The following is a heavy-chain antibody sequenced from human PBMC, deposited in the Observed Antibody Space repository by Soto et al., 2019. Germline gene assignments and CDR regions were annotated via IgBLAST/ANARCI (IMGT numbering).Heavy chain of an antibody. CDR3: TTDQRNYFDY. Sequence: PGGSLRLSCISSGFTFRTYTMNWVRQAPGKGLEWVSGIRGFSPYTFYAESVKGRFTISRDNDKNSLYLQMNSLRAEDTAVYYCTTDQRNYFDYWGQGNLVTVSS. CDR2: IRGFSPYT. V-gene: IGHV3-21*01. J-gene: IGHJ4*02. CDR1: GFTFRTYT.